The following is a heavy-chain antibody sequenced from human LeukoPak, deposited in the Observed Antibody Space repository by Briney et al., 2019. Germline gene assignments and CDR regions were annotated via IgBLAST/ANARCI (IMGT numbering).Heavy chain of an antibody. CDR3: ARDPNGNYVRAFEM. J-gene: IGHJ3*02. V-gene: IGHV3-23*01. CDR2: ILSGGDVF. Sequence: GGSLRLSCAASGFSFSSFAMMWVRQAPGMGLELISAILSGGDVFFYGDSVRGRFTISRDDSTNTLFLQMNNLRADDSAVYYCARDPNGNYVRAFEMWGPGTTVTVSS. D-gene: IGHD4-17*01. CDR1: GFSFSSFA.